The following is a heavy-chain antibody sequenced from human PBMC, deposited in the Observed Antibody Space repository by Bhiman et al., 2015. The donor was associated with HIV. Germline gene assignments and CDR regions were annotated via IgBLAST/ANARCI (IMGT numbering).Heavy chain of an antibody. Sequence: EVQLVESGGGLVKPGGSLRLSCAASGFTFINAWMSWVRQAPGKGLEWVGRIKSTPDGGTTEYAAPVKGRFTISRDDSKNMLYLQMNRLKTEDTAVYYYAADLELAFDPWGQGTLVTVSS. CDR2: IKSTPDGGTT. CDR3: AADLELAFDP. J-gene: IGHJ5*02. D-gene: IGHD1-1*01. CDR1: GFTFINAW. V-gene: IGHV3-15*01.